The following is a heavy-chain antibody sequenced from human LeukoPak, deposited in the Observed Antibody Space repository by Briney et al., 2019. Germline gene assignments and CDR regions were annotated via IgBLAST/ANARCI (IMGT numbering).Heavy chain of an antibody. J-gene: IGHJ4*02. V-gene: IGHV3-30-3*01. D-gene: IGHD2-2*02. CDR1: GFTFSSYA. CDR2: TSYDGSNK. Sequence: GGSLRLSCAASGFTFSSYAMHWVRQAPGKELEWVAVTSYDGSNKYYADSVKGRFTISRDNSKNTLYLQMNSLRAEDTAVYYCVYGPRQYYLDYWGQGTLVTVSS. CDR3: VYGPRQYYLDY.